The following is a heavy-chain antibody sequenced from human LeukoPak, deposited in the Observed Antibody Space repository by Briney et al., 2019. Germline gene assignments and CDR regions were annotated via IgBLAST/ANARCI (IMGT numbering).Heavy chain of an antibody. J-gene: IGHJ4*02. Sequence: ASVKVSCKASGYTFSSYAMNWVRQAPGQGLEWMGWINTNTGNPTYAQGFTGRFVFSLDTSVSTAYLQISSLQTEDTAVHYCARGYCSSTSCYFDYWGQGTLVTVSS. CDR1: GYTFSSYA. CDR3: ARGYCSSTSCYFDY. CDR2: INTNTGNP. D-gene: IGHD2-2*01. V-gene: IGHV7-4-1*02.